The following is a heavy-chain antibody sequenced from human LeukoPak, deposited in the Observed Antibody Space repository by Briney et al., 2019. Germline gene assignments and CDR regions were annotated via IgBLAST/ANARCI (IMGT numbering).Heavy chain of an antibody. CDR2: INPNSGGT. J-gene: IGHJ4*02. CDR1: GYTFTGYY. D-gene: IGHD2-15*01. V-gene: IGHV1-2*02. CDR3: ARVDGCSGGSCYTLIDY. Sequence: ASVKVSCKASGYTFTGYYIHWVRQAPGQGLEWMGWINPNSGGTNYAQKFQGRVTMTRDTSISTAYMELSRLRSDDTAVYYCARVDGCSGGSCYTLIDYWGQGTLVTVSS.